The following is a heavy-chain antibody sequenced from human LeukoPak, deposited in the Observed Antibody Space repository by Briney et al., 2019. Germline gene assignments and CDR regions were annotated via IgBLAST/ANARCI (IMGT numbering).Heavy chain of an antibody. D-gene: IGHD6-13*01. Sequence: GGSLRLSCSASGFTFSSYEMHWVRQAPGKGLEWVALISYDGSNKYYADFVKGRFTISRDSSKNTLYLQVNSLRAEDTAVYYCAKEGLGSSWYPNYFDYWGQGTLVTVSS. V-gene: IGHV3-30*18. CDR1: GFTFSSYE. J-gene: IGHJ4*02. CDR2: ISYDGSNK. CDR3: AKEGLGSSWYPNYFDY.